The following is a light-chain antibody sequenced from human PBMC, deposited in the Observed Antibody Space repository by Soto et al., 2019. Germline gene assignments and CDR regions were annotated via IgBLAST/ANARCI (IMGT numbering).Light chain of an antibody. CDR3: QEHDT. Sequence: ETVMTQSPATLSVSPGERATLSCRASQSVYSSLAWYQQKPGQAPRLLIYGASTRATGIPARFSGSGSGTEFTLTISRLQSEDFAVYYCQEHDTFGGGTKVDIK. CDR2: GAS. J-gene: IGKJ4*01. CDR1: QSVYSS. V-gene: IGKV3-15*01.